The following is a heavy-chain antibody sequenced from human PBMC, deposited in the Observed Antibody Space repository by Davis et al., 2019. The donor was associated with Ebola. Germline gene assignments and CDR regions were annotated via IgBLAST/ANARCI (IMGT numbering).Heavy chain of an antibody. CDR1: GFTFSDFA. CDR2: ISSSGSTI. CDR3: ARGYSYPGL. V-gene: IGHV3-11*01. D-gene: IGHD5-18*01. J-gene: IGHJ4*02. Sequence: GESLKISCAASGFTFSDFAMSWVRQAPGKGLEWVSYISSSGSTIYYADSVKGRFSISRDNAKNSLYLQMNSLRAEDTAVYYCARGYSYPGLWGQGTLVTVSA.